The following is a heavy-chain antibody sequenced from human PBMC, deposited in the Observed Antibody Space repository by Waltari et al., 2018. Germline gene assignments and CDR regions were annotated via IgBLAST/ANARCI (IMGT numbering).Heavy chain of an antibody. V-gene: IGHV1-2*02. CDR2: INPNSGGT. J-gene: IGHJ4*02. Sequence: QVQLVQSGAEVQKPGPSVKVSCQASGTTFTGYYMHWVRQAPGQGLEWMGWINPNSGGTNYAQKFQGRVTMTRDTSISTAYMELSRLRSDDTAVYYCARSLQLWLAHFDYWGQGTLVTVSS. CDR3: ARSLQLWLAHFDY. D-gene: IGHD5-18*01. CDR1: GTTFTGYY.